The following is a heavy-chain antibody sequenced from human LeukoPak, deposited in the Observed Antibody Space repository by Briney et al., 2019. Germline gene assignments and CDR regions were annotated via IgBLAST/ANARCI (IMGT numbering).Heavy chain of an antibody. D-gene: IGHD3-16*01. CDR3: ARDEVTSGGGLES. J-gene: IGHJ4*02. CDR2: IYSGGLT. CDR1: GFAVNTKF. V-gene: IGHV3-53*01. Sequence: GGSLRLSCAASGFAVNTKFMPWVRQAPGKGLEWISVIYSGGLTYYADSVEGRFTISRDNSKNTLYLHMNSLRAEDTAVYYCARDEVTSGGGLESWGQGTLVTVSS.